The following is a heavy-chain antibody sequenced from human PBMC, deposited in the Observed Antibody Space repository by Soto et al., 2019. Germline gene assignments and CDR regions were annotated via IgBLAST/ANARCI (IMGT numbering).Heavy chain of an antibody. D-gene: IGHD6-19*01. CDR2: IKQDGSEK. CDR3: ARGHRAVAGTGDFDL. CDR1: GFTFNNYC. V-gene: IGHV3-7*03. J-gene: IGHJ3*01. Sequence: GSLRLSCAASGFTFNNYCMSWFRQAPVKGLEWVANIKQDGSEKYYVDSVKGRVIISRDNAKNSVDLQMNSLRAEYTAIYYCARGHRAVAGTGDFDLWGEGTTVTVSS.